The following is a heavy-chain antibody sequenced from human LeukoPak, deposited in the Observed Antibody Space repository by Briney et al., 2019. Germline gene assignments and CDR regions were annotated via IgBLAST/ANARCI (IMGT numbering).Heavy chain of an antibody. Sequence: SVKLSCKASGGTFSSYAISWVRQAPGQGLEWMGRIIPILGIANYAQKFQGRVTITADKSTSTAYMELSSLRSEDTAVYYCARDVDTASFDYWGQGTLVTVSS. CDR3: ARDVDTASFDY. D-gene: IGHD5-18*01. V-gene: IGHV1-69*04. J-gene: IGHJ4*02. CDR1: GGTFSSYA. CDR2: IIPILGIA.